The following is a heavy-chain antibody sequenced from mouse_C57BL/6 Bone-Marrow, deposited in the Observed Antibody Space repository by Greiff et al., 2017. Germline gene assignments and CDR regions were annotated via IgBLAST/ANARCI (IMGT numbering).Heavy chain of an antibody. J-gene: IGHJ4*01. CDR3: ARSLYDGYMDY. CDR2: INPYNGGT. Sequence: VQLQQSGPVLVKPGASVKMSCKASGYTFTDYYMNWVKQSHGKSLEWIGVINPYNGGTSYNQKFKGKATLTVDKSSSTAYMELNSLTSEDSAVYYCARSLYDGYMDYWGQGTSVTVSS. V-gene: IGHV1-19*01. D-gene: IGHD2-3*01. CDR1: GYTFTDYY.